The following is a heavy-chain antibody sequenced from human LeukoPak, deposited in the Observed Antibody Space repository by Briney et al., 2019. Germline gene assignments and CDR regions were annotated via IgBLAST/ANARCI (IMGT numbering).Heavy chain of an antibody. CDR2: IIPIFGTA. D-gene: IGHD6-13*01. V-gene: IGHV1-69*13. J-gene: IGHJ5*02. CDR1: GYTLTELS. CDR3: ARDGDSSSWDENWFDP. Sequence: SVKVSCKVSGYTLTELSMHWVRPAPGQGLEWMGGIIPIFGTANYAQKFQGRVTITADESTSTAYMELSSLRSEDTAVYYCARDGDSSSWDENWFDPWGQGTLVTVSS.